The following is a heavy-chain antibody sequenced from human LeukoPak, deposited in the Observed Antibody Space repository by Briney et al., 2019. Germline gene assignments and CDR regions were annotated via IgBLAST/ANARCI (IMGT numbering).Heavy chain of an antibody. Sequence: GESLKISCKGSGYSFTSYWIGWVRQMPGKGLEWMGIIYPGDSDTRYSPSFQGQVTISADKSISTAYLQWSSLKASDTAMYYCASPGPYCVGDCSGDYWGQGTLVTFSS. CDR2: IYPGDSDT. CDR1: GYSFTSYW. V-gene: IGHV5-51*01. CDR3: ASPGPYCVGDCSGDY. D-gene: IGHD2-21*01. J-gene: IGHJ4*02.